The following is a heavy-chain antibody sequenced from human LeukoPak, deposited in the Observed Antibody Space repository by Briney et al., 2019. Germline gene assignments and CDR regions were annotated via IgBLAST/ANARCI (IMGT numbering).Heavy chain of an antibody. Sequence: ASVKVSRKASGYTFTGYGISWVRQAPGQGLEWMGWISAYNGNTNYAQKLQGRVTMTTDTSTSTAYMELRSLRSDDTAVYYCARDHFITMVRGILGDYWGQGTLVTVSS. V-gene: IGHV1-18*01. CDR1: GYTFTGYG. D-gene: IGHD3-10*01. CDR3: ARDHFITMVRGILGDY. CDR2: ISAYNGNT. J-gene: IGHJ4*02.